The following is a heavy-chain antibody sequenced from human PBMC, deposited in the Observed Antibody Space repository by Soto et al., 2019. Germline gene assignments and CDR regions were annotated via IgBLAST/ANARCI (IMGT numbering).Heavy chain of an antibody. V-gene: IGHV3-33*01. D-gene: IGHD6-6*01. Sequence: QVQLVESGGGVVQPGRSLRLSCAASGFTFSSYGMHWVRQAPGKGLEWVAVIWYDGSNKYYADSVKGRFTISRDNSKNTLYLQMNSLRAENRAVYYCARGIAARYYYYYGMDVWGQGTTVTVSS. CDR3: ARGIAARYYYYYGMDV. CDR2: IWYDGSNK. J-gene: IGHJ6*02. CDR1: GFTFSSYG.